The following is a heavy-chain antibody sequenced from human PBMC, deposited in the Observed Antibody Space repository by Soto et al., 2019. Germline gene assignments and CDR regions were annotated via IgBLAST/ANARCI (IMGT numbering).Heavy chain of an antibody. Sequence: GESLKISCEASGYTFTSYWIGWVRQTPGKGLEWVGIIYPGDSDIRYSPSFQDQVTISADKSIRTAYLQWRSLKASDTAMYYCATQGATFFQYFPHWGQGTLVTVSS. J-gene: IGHJ1*01. CDR3: ATQGATFFQYFPH. CDR1: GYTFTSYW. V-gene: IGHV5-51*01. CDR2: IYPGDSDI.